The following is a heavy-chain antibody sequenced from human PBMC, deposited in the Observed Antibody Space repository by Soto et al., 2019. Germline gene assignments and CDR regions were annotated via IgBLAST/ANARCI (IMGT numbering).Heavy chain of an antibody. D-gene: IGHD3-22*01. Sequence: QVQLVQSGADVKKPGSSVTVSCKASGGTFSSSAISWVRQAPGQGLEWMGGIIPISNTANYAQKFQGRVTITADESTSTAYMELRSLRSGDTAVYYCARGDSSGYYEYYFDSWGQGTLVTVSA. CDR1: GGTFSSSA. V-gene: IGHV1-69*01. CDR3: ARGDSSGYYEYYFDS. J-gene: IGHJ4*02. CDR2: IIPISNTA.